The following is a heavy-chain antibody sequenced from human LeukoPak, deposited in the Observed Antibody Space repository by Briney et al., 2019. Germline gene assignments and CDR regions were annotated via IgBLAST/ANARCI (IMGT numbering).Heavy chain of an antibody. V-gene: IGHV4-61*02. D-gene: IGHD6-13*01. J-gene: IGHJ3*01. CDR3: ARISSSNWYSERGAFDV. CDR2: IYSSGST. CDR1: GGSISSGSYY. Sequence: SQTLSLTCTVSGGSISSGSYYWSWIRQPAGKGLEWIGRIYSSGSTNYNPSLKSRVTISLDTSKNQFSLKLRSVTAADTAVYYCARISSSNWYSERGAFDVWGQGTMVTVSS.